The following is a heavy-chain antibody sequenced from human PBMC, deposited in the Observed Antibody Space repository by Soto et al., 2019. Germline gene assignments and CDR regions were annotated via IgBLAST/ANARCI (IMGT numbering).Heavy chain of an antibody. CDR3: ARGQWLDNY. J-gene: IGHJ4*02. V-gene: IGHV4-34*01. CDR2: INHDGST. Sequence: QVQLQQWGAGLLKPSETLSLTCAVYGGSFNNYHWSWIRQSPGKGLEWIGEINHDGSTNYNPSLKRRVTISVDTSKQQGSLKLSSVTAADTAVYYCARGQWLDNYWGQGTLVTVSS. D-gene: IGHD6-19*01. CDR1: GGSFNNYH.